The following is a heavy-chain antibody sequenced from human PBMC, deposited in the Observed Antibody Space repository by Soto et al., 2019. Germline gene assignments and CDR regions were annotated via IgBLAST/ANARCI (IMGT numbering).Heavy chain of an antibody. CDR2: ISYDGSNK. CDR1: GFTFSSYA. J-gene: IGHJ4*02. D-gene: IGHD6-19*01. Sequence: GGSLRLSCAASGFTFSSYAMHWVRQAPGKGLEWVAVISYDGSNKYYADSVKGRFTISRDNSKNTLYLQMNSLRAEDTAVYYCARDHYSSGWYGSDYWGQGTLVTVSS. V-gene: IGHV3-30-3*01. CDR3: ARDHYSSGWYGSDY.